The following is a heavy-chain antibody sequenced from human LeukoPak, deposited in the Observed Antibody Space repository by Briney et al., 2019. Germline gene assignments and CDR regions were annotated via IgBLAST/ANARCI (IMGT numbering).Heavy chain of an antibody. Sequence: ASVKVSCKASGYTFTSYDFNWVRQATGQRPEWMGWMSPNSGDTGYAQKFQDRVTMTRNTSISTAYMELSSLRSDDTAVYYCARGYYDSSGYYAFQHWGQGTLVTVSS. V-gene: IGHV1-8*01. CDR1: GYTFTSYD. CDR2: MSPNSGDT. D-gene: IGHD3-22*01. J-gene: IGHJ1*01. CDR3: ARGYYDSSGYYAFQH.